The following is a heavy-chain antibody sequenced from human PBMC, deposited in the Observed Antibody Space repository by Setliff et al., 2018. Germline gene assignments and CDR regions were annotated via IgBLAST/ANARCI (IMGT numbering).Heavy chain of an antibody. CDR3: ARGGGQIHYDFWSGYFSDPQPNYYYYYMDV. Sequence: EASVKVSCKASGYTFTGYYMHWVRQAPGQGLEWMGWINPNSGGTNYAQKFQGWVTMTRDTSISTAYMELSSLRSEDTAVYYCARGGGQIHYDFWSGYFSDPQPNYYYYYMDVWGKGTTVTVSS. CDR2: INPNSGGT. V-gene: IGHV1-2*04. J-gene: IGHJ6*03. CDR1: GYTFTGYY. D-gene: IGHD3-3*01.